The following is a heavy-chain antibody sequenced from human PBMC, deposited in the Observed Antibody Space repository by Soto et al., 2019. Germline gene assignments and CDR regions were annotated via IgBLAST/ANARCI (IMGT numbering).Heavy chain of an antibody. J-gene: IGHJ6*02. CDR1: GYSFTDYH. V-gene: IGHV1-2*04. CDR2: INPKSGGT. CDR3: ARGDSTDCSNGVCSFFYNHDMDV. D-gene: IGHD2-8*01. Sequence: ASVKVSCKASGYSFTDYHIHWVRQAPGQGLDCLGRINPKSGGTSTAQKFQGWVTMTTDTSISTASMELTRLTSDDTAIYYCARGDSTDCSNGVCSFFYNHDMDVWGQ.